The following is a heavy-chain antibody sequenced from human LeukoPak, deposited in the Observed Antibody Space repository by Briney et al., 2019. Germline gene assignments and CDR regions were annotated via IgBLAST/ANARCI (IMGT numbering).Heavy chain of an antibody. CDR3: ERVGSGNYDY. CDR1: GFRFSSYV. D-gene: IGHD1-26*01. J-gene: IGHJ4*02. Sequence: GGSLRLSCAASGFRFSSYVMSWVRQAPGKGLEYVSSIDGSDGASYYADSVKGRFTISRDNSKNTLFLQMNSLRVEDTAVYYCERVGSGNYDYWGQGTLLTVSS. V-gene: IGHV3-23*01. CDR2: IDGSDGAS.